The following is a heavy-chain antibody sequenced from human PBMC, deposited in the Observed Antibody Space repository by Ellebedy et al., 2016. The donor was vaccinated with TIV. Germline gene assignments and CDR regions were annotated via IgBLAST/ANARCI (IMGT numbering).Heavy chain of an antibody. CDR3: ARATSGFDY. Sequence: GESLKISCAASGFTFSSHDMHWVRQPTGKGLEWVSGITSAGDTYYPGSVKGRFIISRDSAKNSLYLQMNSLRAEDTAVYYCARATSGFDYWGQGALATVSS. CDR2: ITSAGDT. J-gene: IGHJ4*02. D-gene: IGHD5-24*01. V-gene: IGHV3-13*01. CDR1: GFTFSSHD.